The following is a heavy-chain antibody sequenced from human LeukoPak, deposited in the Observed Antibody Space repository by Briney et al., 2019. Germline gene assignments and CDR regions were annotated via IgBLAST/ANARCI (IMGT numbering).Heavy chain of an antibody. J-gene: IGHJ3*02. CDR2: IKQDGSEK. CDR1: GFTFSSYW. Sequence: GGSLRLSCAASGFTFSSYWMSWVRQAPGKGPEWVANIKQDGSEKYYVDSVKGRFTISRDNAKNSLYLQMNSLRAEDTAVYYCARDQEDYYDSSGYPHDAFDIWGQGTMVTVSS. D-gene: IGHD3-22*01. V-gene: IGHV3-7*03. CDR3: ARDQEDYYDSSGYPHDAFDI.